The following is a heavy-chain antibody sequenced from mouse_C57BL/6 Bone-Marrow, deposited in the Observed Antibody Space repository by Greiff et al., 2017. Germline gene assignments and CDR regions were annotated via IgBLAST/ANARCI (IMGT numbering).Heavy chain of an antibody. CDR1: GFTFSDYY. J-gene: IGHJ2*01. Sequence: EVKLMESGGGLVQPGGSLKLSCAASGFTFSDYYMYWVRQTPEKRLEWVAYISNGGGSTYYPDTVKGRFTISRDNAKNTLYLQMSRLKSEDTAMYYCARFGYFYYFDYWGQGTTLTVSS. CDR2: ISNGGGST. D-gene: IGHD2-3*01. V-gene: IGHV5-12*01. CDR3: ARFGYFYYFDY.